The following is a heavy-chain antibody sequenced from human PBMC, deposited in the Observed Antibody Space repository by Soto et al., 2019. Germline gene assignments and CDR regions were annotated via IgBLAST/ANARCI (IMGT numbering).Heavy chain of an antibody. Sequence: GESLKISCQGSGYTFTKSWIAWVRQMPGEGLEWVGIIYPGDSDTRYSPSFQGQVTISADKSINTVYLQWSSLKASDTAMYYCARRGGFGRMYYFDFCRQGTLVTVSS. V-gene: IGHV5-51*01. D-gene: IGHD3-16*01. J-gene: IGHJ4*02. CDR2: IYPGDSDT. CDR1: GYTFTKSW. CDR3: ARRGGFGRMYYFDF.